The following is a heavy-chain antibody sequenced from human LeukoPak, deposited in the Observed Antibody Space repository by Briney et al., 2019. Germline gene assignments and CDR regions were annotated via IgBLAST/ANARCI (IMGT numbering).Heavy chain of an antibody. CDR1: GGSISSYY. Sequence: SQTLSLTCTVSGGSISSYYWSWIRQPPGKGLEWIGSIYHSGRTYYNPSLKSRVTISVDTSKNQFSLKLSSVTAADTAVYYCARDRTVRGVIVDAFDIWGQGTMVTVSS. V-gene: IGHV4-38-2*02. J-gene: IGHJ3*02. D-gene: IGHD3-10*01. CDR2: IYHSGRT. CDR3: ARDRTVRGVIVDAFDI.